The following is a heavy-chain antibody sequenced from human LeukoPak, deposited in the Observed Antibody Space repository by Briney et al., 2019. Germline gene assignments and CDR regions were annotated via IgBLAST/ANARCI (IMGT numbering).Heavy chain of an antibody. V-gene: IGHV1-8*01. D-gene: IGHD3-9*01. CDR3: ARRKTYYDILTGHNDNWFVP. J-gene: IGHJ5*02. CDR1: VYTFTSYD. Sequence: GASVKVSCKSSVYTFTSYDINWVRQATGQGLEGMGWMNPNSGNTGYSQKFQGRVTITRNTSISKAYIELSSLRSDDTAVYYCARRKTYYDILTGHNDNWFVPWGQGTLVTVSS. CDR2: MNPNSGNT.